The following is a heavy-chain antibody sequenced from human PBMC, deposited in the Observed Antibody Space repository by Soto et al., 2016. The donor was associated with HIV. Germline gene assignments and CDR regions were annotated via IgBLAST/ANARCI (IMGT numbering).Heavy chain of an antibody. J-gene: IGHJ4*02. D-gene: IGHD1-1*01. CDR3: ARDRVQLTRPYYFDY. CDR1: GYTFTTYG. CDR2: ISPYNGNT. V-gene: IGHV1-18*01. Sequence: QVQLVQSETEVKKPGASVKVSCKASGYTFTTYGVSWVRQAPGQGLEWMGWISPYNGNTRYEQKLQGRVTMTTDTSTSTAYMELKNLRSDDTAVYYCARDRVQLTRPYYFDYWGQGTLVTVSP.